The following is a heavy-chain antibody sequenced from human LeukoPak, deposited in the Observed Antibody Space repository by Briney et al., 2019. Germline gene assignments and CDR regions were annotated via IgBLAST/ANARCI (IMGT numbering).Heavy chain of an antibody. CDR1: GFTFSIYG. J-gene: IGHJ4*02. Sequence: GGSLRLSCSAAGFTFSIYGMNWGRQAPGKGLEYVAAISRNGDRTNYADSVKGRFTISRDNSKNTLYLQMSSPRVEDTALYYCMKDLDGNDGYWGQGTLVTVSS. D-gene: IGHD1-1*01. CDR3: MKDLDGNDGY. CDR2: ISRNGDRT. V-gene: IGHV3-64D*06.